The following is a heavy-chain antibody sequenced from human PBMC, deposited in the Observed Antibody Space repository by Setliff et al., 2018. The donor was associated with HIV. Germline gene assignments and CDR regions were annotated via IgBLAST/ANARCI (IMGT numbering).Heavy chain of an antibody. CDR1: GGLINSHY. CDR3: ARTSRLHPFDH. CDR2: VYYRGGV. Sequence: SETLSLTCTVSGGLINSHYWNWIRQAPGKGLEWIGCVYYRGGVTYNPSLSSRVTISVDTSKNQFSLSLSSVTAGDTAIYFCARTSRLHPFDHWGQGKLVTVSS. D-gene: IGHD2-21*02. V-gene: IGHV4-59*08. J-gene: IGHJ4*02.